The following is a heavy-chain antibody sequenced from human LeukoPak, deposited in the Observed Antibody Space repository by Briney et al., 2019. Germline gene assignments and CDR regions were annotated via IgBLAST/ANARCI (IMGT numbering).Heavy chain of an antibody. D-gene: IGHD3-22*01. V-gene: IGHV3-9*03. CDR2: ISWNSGSI. CDR1: GFTFDDYA. CDR3: AKADSSGYYAAFDI. Sequence: GRSLRLSCAASGFTFDDYAMHWVRQAPGKGLEWVSGISWNSGSIGYADSVKGRFTISRGNAKNSLYLQMNNLRAEDMALYYCAKADSSGYYAAFDIWGQGTIVTVSS. J-gene: IGHJ3*02.